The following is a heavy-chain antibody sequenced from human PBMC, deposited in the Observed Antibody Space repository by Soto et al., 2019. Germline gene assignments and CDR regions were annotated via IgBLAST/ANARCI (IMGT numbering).Heavy chain of an antibody. J-gene: IGHJ4*02. CDR3: AKTRYFEYSSSSGYFDY. D-gene: IGHD6-6*01. CDR1: GFAFISYA. Sequence: GSLRLSCAASGFAFISYAISFCRQSPFKWLEWVSAISGSGGSTYYADSVKGRFTISRDNSKNTLYLQMNSLRAEDTAVYYCAKTRYFEYSSSSGYFDYWGQGTLVTVSS. CDR2: ISGSGGST. V-gene: IGHV3-23*01.